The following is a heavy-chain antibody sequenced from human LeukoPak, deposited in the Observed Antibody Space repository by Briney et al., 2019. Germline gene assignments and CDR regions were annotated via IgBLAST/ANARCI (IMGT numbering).Heavy chain of an antibody. CDR3: SRDLGRFSRTWKDAFDI. J-gene: IGHJ3*02. CDR2: ISDSSSYI. CDR1: GFTFNIYS. V-gene: IGHV3-21*01. D-gene: IGHD6-13*01. Sequence: GGSLRLSCAASGFTFNIYSMNWVRQAPGKGLEWVSSISDSSSYIFYADSVKGRFIISRDNAKNSLYLQMNSLRAEDTAVYYCSRDLGRFSRTWKDAFDIWGHGTMVTVSS.